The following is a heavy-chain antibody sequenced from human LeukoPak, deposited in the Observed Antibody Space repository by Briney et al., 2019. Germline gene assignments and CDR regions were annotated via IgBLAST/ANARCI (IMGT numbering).Heavy chain of an antibody. D-gene: IGHD3-16*01. Sequence: PGGSLRLSCAASGFTVSSNYMSWVRQPPGKGLEWIGEIYHSGSTNYNPSLKSRVTISVDKSKNQFSLKLSSVTAADTAVYYCARDYTGYNYYYYMDVWGKGTTVTVSS. V-gene: IGHV4-4*02. CDR2: IYHSGST. CDR1: GFTVSSNY. CDR3: ARDYTGYNYYYYMDV. J-gene: IGHJ6*03.